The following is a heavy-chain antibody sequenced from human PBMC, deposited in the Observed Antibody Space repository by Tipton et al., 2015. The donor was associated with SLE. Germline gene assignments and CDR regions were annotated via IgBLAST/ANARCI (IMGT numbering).Heavy chain of an antibody. CDR2: IYYSGNT. CDR1: GTSISNYY. D-gene: IGHD2/OR15-2a*01. V-gene: IGHV4-59*01. J-gene: IGHJ4*02. Sequence: TLSLTCTVSGTSISNYYWTWIRQPPGKGLEYIGNIYYSGNTNYNPSLKGRVTISIDTSKNQCSLKLSSMSAADTAVYYCARDHFLDYWGQGILVNVSS. CDR3: ARDHFLDY.